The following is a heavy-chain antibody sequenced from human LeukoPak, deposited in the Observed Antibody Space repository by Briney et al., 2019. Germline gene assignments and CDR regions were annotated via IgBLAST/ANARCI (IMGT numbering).Heavy chain of an antibody. D-gene: IGHD1-26*01. J-gene: IGHJ4*02. Sequence: SGGSLRLSCAASGFTFSSYAMSWVRHPPGKGLEWVSVMYNGGTPYYADSVKARFIISRDSSKHTVNLQMNSLRSEDTAVYYCARDRWDVYCLGHWGEGTLVTVSS. CDR3: ARDRWDVYCLGH. CDR2: MYNGGTP. CDR1: GFTFSSYA. V-gene: IGHV3-66*01.